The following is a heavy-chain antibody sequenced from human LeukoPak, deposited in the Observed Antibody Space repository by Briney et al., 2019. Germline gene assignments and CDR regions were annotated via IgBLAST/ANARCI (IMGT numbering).Heavy chain of an antibody. CDR3: AREEVSVISDTGCSGLGY. CDR1: GYTFTGFY. J-gene: IGHJ4*02. V-gene: IGHV1-2*02. Sequence: ASVKVSCKASGYTFTGFYIHWVRQAPGQGLEWMGWINPNSGGTNYARKLQGRVTMTRDTSINTAYMELGSLRSDDTAVYYCAREEVSVISDTGCSGLGYWGQGTLVTVSS. CDR2: INPNSGGT. D-gene: IGHD3-10*01.